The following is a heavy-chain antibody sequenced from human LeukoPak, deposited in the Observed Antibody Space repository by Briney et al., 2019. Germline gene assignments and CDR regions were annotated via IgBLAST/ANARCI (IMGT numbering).Heavy chain of an antibody. J-gene: IGHJ4*02. Sequence: GASVKVSCKTSGYTFTSYGISWLRQAPGQGLEWMGWISAYNGNTNYAQKLQGRVTMTTDTSTSTAYMELRSLRSDDTAVYYCARERLTYYYDSSGYSDWGQGTLVTVSS. CDR2: ISAYNGNT. V-gene: IGHV1-18*01. D-gene: IGHD3-22*01. CDR1: GYTFTSYG. CDR3: ARERLTYYYDSSGYSD.